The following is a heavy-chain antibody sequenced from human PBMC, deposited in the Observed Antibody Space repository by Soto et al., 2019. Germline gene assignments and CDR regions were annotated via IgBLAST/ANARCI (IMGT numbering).Heavy chain of an antibody. J-gene: IGHJ6*02. CDR3: ARDQMDCSKSNCDWGRDV. V-gene: IGHV3-48*02. Sequence: EVQVVESGGGLTQPGWSLRLSCTASGFTFSTYSMNWVRQAPGTGLEWLSYISSSSSVLYYADSVRSRFTISRDNAKNSLYLQMKSLRDADTAVYYCARDQMDCSKSNCDWGRDVWGQGTTVTVSS. CDR1: GFTFSTYS. D-gene: IGHD2-2*01. CDR2: ISSSSSVL.